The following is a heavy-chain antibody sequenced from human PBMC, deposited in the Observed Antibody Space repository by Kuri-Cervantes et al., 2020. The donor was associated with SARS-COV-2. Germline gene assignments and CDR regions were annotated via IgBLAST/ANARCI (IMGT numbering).Heavy chain of an antibody. CDR1: GGSISSYY. Sequence: GSLRLSCTVSGGSISSYYWSWIRQPPGKGLEWIGYIYYSGSTNYNPSLKSRVTISVDTSKNQFSLKLSSVTAADTAVYYCATRRTGAWFDPWGQGTRVTGSS. CDR3: ATRRTGAWFDP. V-gene: IGHV4-59*12. J-gene: IGHJ5*02. CDR2: IYYSGST. D-gene: IGHD1-14*01.